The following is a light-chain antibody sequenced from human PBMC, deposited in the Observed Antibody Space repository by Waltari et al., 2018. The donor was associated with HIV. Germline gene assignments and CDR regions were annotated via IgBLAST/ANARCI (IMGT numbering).Light chain of an antibody. Sequence: DIALAQSPDSLAVSLGERATINCRSSQSILSASNNKNYLTWYQQRTGQPPRLLIYWASTRESGVPDRFSGSGSGTDFTLTINSLQAEDVAVYYCQQYYSSPYTFGQGTKLEIK. V-gene: IGKV4-1*01. CDR2: WAS. CDR3: QQYYSSPYT. CDR1: QSILSASNNKNY. J-gene: IGKJ2*01.